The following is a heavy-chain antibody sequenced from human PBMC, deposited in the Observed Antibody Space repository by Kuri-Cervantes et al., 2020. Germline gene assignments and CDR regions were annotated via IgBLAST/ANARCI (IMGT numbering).Heavy chain of an antibody. D-gene: IGHD4-17*01. J-gene: IGHJ5*02. V-gene: IGHV3-21*01. CDR3: AHELRGLNNWFDP. CDR1: GFTFSIYS. CDR2: ISGSSRYI. Sequence: GESLKISCAASGFTFSIYSINWVRQAPGQGLEWVSSISGSSRYIYYADSVKGRFTISRDNAKNSLYLQMNSLRAEDTAVYYCAHELRGLNNWFDPWGQGTLVTVSS.